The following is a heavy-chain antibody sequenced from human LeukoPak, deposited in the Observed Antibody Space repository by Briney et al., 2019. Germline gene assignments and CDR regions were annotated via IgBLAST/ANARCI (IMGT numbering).Heavy chain of an antibody. V-gene: IGHV1-2*02. J-gene: IGHJ4*02. CDR1: GYTFTGYF. CDR2: INPYSSGT. CDR3: ARLSSSGSNYFDY. D-gene: IGHD6-13*01. Sequence: GTSVTVSCKASGYTFTGYFIHWVRQAPGQGLEWMGWINPYSSGTNDAQTFQGRVTITRDTSISTAYRELSRLKSDDTAVYYCARLSSSGSNYFDYWGQGTLVTVSS.